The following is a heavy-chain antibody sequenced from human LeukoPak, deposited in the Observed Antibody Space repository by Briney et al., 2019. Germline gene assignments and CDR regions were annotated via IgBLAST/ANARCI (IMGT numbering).Heavy chain of an antibody. V-gene: IGHV3-48*01. D-gene: IGHD3-16*01. Sequence: GGSLRLSCAASGFTFSSYSMNWVRQAPGKGLEWVSYISSSSSTIYYADSVKGRFTISRDNSKNTLYLQMNSLRAEDTAVYYCAKDSLADIDYWGQGTLVTVSS. CDR1: GFTFSSYS. CDR3: AKDSLADIDY. J-gene: IGHJ4*02. CDR2: ISSSSSTI.